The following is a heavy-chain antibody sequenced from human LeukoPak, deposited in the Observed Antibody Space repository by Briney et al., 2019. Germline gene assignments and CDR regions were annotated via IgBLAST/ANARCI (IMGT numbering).Heavy chain of an antibody. Sequence: GGSLRLSCAASGFTFSSYAMSWVRQAPGKGLEWVSAICGSVGSTYYADSLKSRFPFCSDNSKHTMYLQMSSLRAEDTAVYYTAKYVATVPTHYHDDAFAVWGEGTTVTVSS. CDR1: GFTFSSYA. CDR3: AKYVATVPTHYHDDAFAV. D-gene: IGHD4-11*01. V-gene: IGHV3-23*01. J-gene: IGHJ3*01. CDR2: ICGSVGST.